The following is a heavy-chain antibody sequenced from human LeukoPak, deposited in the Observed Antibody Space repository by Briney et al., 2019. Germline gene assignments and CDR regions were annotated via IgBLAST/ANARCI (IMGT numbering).Heavy chain of an antibody. Sequence: GGSLRLSCAASGFTFSSYSTNWVRQAPGKGLEWVSSISSSSSYIYYADSVKGRFTISRDNAKNSLYLQMNSLRAEDAAVYYCARGRDSSGGGFDYWGQGTLVTVSS. D-gene: IGHD6-19*01. J-gene: IGHJ4*02. CDR2: ISSSSSYI. CDR3: ARGRDSSGGGFDY. V-gene: IGHV3-21*01. CDR1: GFTFSSYS.